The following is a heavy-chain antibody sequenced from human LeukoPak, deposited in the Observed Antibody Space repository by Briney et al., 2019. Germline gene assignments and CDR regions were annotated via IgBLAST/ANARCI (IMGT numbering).Heavy chain of an antibody. V-gene: IGHV3-30*04. CDR3: VGDSSGYYPTFDY. Sequence: GGSLRLSCEASGFTFSIYAMHWVRQAPGKGLEWVAVISYDGSNEYYADSVKGRFTISRDNPKNMLYLQMNSLTAEDTSVYYCVGDSSGYYPTFDYWGQGTLVAVSS. CDR1: GFTFSIYA. J-gene: IGHJ4*02. CDR2: ISYDGSNE. D-gene: IGHD3-22*01.